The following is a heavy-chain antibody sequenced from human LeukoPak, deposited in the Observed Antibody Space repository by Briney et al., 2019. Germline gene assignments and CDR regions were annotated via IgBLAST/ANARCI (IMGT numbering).Heavy chain of an antibody. J-gene: IGHJ6*02. D-gene: IGHD2-15*01. Sequence: GGSLRLSCAASGFTFSSYWMSWVRQAPGKGLEWVSVIYGGESTNYADSVKGRFTISRDNSKNTLSLHMNSLRAEDTAIYYCADVLDMDVWGQGTTVTVSS. CDR3: ADVLDMDV. V-gene: IGHV3-66*01. CDR1: GFTFSSYW. CDR2: IYGGEST.